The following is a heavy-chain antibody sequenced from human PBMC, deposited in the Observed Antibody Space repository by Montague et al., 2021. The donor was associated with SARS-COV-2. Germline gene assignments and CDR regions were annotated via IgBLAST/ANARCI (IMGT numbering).Heavy chain of an antibody. CDR3: ARAAPWSFRDILTGYYYYYGMDV. J-gene: IGHJ6*02. D-gene: IGHD3-9*01. Sequence: TLSLTCTVSGGSISSGGYYWSWIRQHPGKGLEWSGYIYYSGSTYYNPSLKSRVTISVDTSKNQFSLKLSSVTAADTAVYYCARAAPWSFRDILTGYYYYYGMDVWGQGTTVTVSS. CDR2: IYYSGST. V-gene: IGHV4-31*03. CDR1: GGSISSGGYY.